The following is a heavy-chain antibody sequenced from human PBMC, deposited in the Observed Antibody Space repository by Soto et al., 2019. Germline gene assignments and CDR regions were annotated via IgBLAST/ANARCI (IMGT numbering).Heavy chain of an antibody. V-gene: IGHV3-13*01. J-gene: IGHJ6*02. CDR3: ARASIAAAGPEYYGMDV. CDR2: IGTAGDT. Sequence: GGSLRLSCAAPRFTFSSYDMHWVRQATGKGLEWVSAIGTAGDTYYPGSVKGRFTISRENAKNSLYLQMSSLRAEDTAVYYCARASIAAAGPEYYGMDVWG. CDR1: RFTFSSYD. D-gene: IGHD6-13*01.